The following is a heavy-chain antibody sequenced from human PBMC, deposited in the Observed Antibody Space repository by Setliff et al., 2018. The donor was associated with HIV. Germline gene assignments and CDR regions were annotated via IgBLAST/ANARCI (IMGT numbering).Heavy chain of an antibody. V-gene: IGHV1-46*01. J-gene: IGHJ4*02. CDR2: INPSGGST. Sequence: ASVKVSCKASGYTFTRYFMHCVRQAPGQGLEWVGMINPSGGSTWYAQKFQGRVTMTGDTSTNTLYMELSSLRSEDTAVYYCARGWEGGMDYWGQGTLVTVSS. CDR1: GYTFTRYF. D-gene: IGHD1-26*01. CDR3: ARGWEGGMDY.